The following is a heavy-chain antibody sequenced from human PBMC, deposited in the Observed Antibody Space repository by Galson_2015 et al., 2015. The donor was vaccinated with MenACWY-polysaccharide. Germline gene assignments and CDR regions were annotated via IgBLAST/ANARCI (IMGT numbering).Heavy chain of an antibody. Sequence: SVKVSCKASGYTFTSFALHWLRQAPGQRPEWMGWIHVGNGDTKVSQKFQGRLTITRDTSATTAYMDLTSLTSEDTATYYCARGPYTNAWFRQRFDAWGQGTQITVSS. CDR2: IHVGNGDT. CDR3: ARGPYTNAWFRQRFDA. CDR1: GYTFTSFA. V-gene: IGHV1-3*01. J-gene: IGHJ5*02. D-gene: IGHD3-16*01.